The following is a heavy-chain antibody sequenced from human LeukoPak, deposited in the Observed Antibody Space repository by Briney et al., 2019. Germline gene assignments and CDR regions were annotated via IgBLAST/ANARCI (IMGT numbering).Heavy chain of an antibody. CDR2: IYSGGGT. CDR3: ATETDDY. Sequence: PGGSLRLSCAASGFTLSSNYISWVRQAPGKGLEWVSVIYSGGGTYYGDSVKGRLTISRDNSKNTVYLQMNSLRVEDTAVYYCATETDDYWGQGTLVTVSS. J-gene: IGHJ4*02. CDR1: GFTLSSNY. V-gene: IGHV3-66*01. D-gene: IGHD2-21*02.